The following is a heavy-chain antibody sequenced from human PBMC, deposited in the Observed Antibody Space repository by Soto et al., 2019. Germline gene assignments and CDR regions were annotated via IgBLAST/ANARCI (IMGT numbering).Heavy chain of an antibody. J-gene: IGHJ3*01. CDR1: GFTSSDYY. V-gene: IGHV3-72*01. CDR2: SRSKANSYTT. Sequence: EVLLVESGGGLVQPGGSLRLSCAASGFTSSDYYMDWVRQAPGKGLEWVGRSRSKANSYTTAYAASVEGRFTISRDESKNSLYLQMNSLKTEDTAVYFCARDHFCWSPSCVRGFDLWGQGTMVTVSS. CDR3: ARDHFCWSPSCVRGFDL. D-gene: IGHD2-2*01.